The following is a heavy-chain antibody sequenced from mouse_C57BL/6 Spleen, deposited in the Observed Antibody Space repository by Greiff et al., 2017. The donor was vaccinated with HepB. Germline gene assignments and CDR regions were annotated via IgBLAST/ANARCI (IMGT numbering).Heavy chain of an antibody. CDR3: ARDGYYGSSYGAMDY. CDR2: IYPRSGNT. Sequence: QVQLQQSGAELARPGASVKLSCKASGYTFTSYGISWVKQRTGQGLEWIGEIYPRSGNTYYNEKFKGKATLTADKSSSTAYMELRSLTSEDSAVYFCARDGYYGSSYGAMDYWGQGTSVTVSS. D-gene: IGHD1-1*01. CDR1: GYTFTSYG. J-gene: IGHJ4*01. V-gene: IGHV1-81*01.